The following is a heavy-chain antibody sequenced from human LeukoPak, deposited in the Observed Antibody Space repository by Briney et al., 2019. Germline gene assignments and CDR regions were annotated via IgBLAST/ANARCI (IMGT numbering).Heavy chain of an antibody. D-gene: IGHD3-22*01. CDR2: IYHSGST. J-gene: IGHJ4*02. CDR3: ARKGFRGPQKKYYDSSGYRVAPFDY. CDR1: GYSISSGFY. Sequence: PSETLSLTCTVSGYSISSGFYWGWIRQPPGKGLEWIGSIYHSGSTHYNSSLKSRVTISVDTSKNQFSLKLSSVTAADTAVYYCARKGFRGPQKKYYDSSGYRVAPFDYWGQGTLVTVSS. V-gene: IGHV4-38-2*02.